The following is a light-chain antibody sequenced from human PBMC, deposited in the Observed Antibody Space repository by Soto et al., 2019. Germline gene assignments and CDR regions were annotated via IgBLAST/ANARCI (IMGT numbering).Light chain of an antibody. Sequence: EIQMTQSPSTLSASAGDRATLSCRASQSISSSLAWYQQKPGQAPSLLIYDASTMASGIPARFSGSGSGTEFTLTITSLQSDDFEAYYCQQYNHYFWTFGQGTKVDIK. CDR3: QQYNHYFWT. V-gene: IGKV3-15*01. J-gene: IGKJ1*01. CDR2: DAS. CDR1: QSISSS.